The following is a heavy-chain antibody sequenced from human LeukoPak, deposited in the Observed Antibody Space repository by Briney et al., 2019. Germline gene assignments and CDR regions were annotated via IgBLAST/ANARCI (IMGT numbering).Heavy chain of an antibody. CDR1: GGSFSGYY. V-gene: IGHV4-34*01. D-gene: IGHD3-22*01. Sequence: SETLFLTCAVYGGSFSGYYWSWIRQPPGKGLEWIGEINHSGSTNYNPSLKSRVTISVDTSKNQFSLKLSSVTAADTAVYYCARRAPHYYDSSGYFKNDAFDIWGQGTMVTVSS. CDR3: ARRAPHYYDSSGYFKNDAFDI. J-gene: IGHJ3*02. CDR2: INHSGST.